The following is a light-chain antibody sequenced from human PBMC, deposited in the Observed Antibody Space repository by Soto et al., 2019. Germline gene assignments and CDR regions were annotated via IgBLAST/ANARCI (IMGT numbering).Light chain of an antibody. J-gene: IGKJ1*01. Sequence: ETVLTQSPGTLSLSPGERATLSCRASQTIRSNYLAWYRQTPGQAPRLLIYGASNRATGIADRFSGSGSGTDLMLIISRLEPEEFALYYCQQYGSSPWTFGQGIKVESK. V-gene: IGKV3-20*01. CDR3: QQYGSSPWT. CDR2: GAS. CDR1: QTIRSNY.